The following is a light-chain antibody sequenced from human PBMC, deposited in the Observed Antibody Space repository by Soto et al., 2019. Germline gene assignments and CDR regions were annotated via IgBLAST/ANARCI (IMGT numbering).Light chain of an antibody. CDR1: SNNVGSYNL. CDR3: CSYAGSGTFV. CDR2: EGS. V-gene: IGLV2-23*03. Sequence: QSALTQPASVSGSPGQSITISCTGTSNNVGSYNLVSWYQHHPHKAPKLMIYEGSKRPSGVSNHFSGSKSGNTASLTISGLQAEDEADYHCCSYAGSGTFVFGGGTKLTVL. J-gene: IGLJ2*01.